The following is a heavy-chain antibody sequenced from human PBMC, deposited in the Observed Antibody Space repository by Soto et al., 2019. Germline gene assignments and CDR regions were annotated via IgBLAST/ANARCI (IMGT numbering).Heavy chain of an antibody. CDR2: MNPNSGNT. Sequence: ASVKVSCKASGYTFTSYDINWVRQATGQGLEWMGWMNPNSGNTGYAQKFQGRVTMTRNTSISTAYMELSSLRSEDTAVYYCARVAGGVPYYYYYMDVWGKGTTVTVSS. D-gene: IGHD3-10*01. CDR1: GYTFTSYD. V-gene: IGHV1-8*01. J-gene: IGHJ6*03. CDR3: ARVAGGVPYYYYYMDV.